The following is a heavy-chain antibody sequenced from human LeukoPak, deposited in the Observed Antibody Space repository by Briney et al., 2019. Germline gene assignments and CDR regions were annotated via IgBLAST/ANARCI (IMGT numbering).Heavy chain of an antibody. Sequence: SETLSLTCAVYGGSFSGYYWSWIRQPPGKGLEWIGEINHSGSTNYNPSLKSRVTISVDTSKNQFSLKLSSVTAADTAVYYCARRAYSSSLSFDIWGQGTMVTVSS. J-gene: IGHJ3*02. D-gene: IGHD6-13*01. V-gene: IGHV4-34*01. CDR3: ARRAYSSSLSFDI. CDR1: GGSFSGYY. CDR2: INHSGST.